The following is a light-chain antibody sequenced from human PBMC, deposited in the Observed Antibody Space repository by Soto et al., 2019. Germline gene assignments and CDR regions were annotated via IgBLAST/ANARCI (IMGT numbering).Light chain of an antibody. CDR1: SSNIGSNT. Sequence: QSVLAQPPTASGTPGQRVTISCSGSSSNIGSNTVIWYQQLPGTAPKLLIYSHNQRPSGVPDRFSGSKSGTSASLAISGLQSEEEADYYCAAWDDSLSAVVFGGGTKLTVL. CDR2: SHN. V-gene: IGLV1-44*01. CDR3: AAWDDSLSAVV. J-gene: IGLJ2*01.